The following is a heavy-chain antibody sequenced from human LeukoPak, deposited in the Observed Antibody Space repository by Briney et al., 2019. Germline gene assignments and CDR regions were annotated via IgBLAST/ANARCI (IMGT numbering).Heavy chain of an antibody. V-gene: IGHV1-8*02. CDR2: MNPNSGNT. J-gene: IGHJ4*02. D-gene: IGHD4-11*01. CDR3: ARQIRFSTVTYYFDY. Sequence: GASVKVSCKASGYTFTSYGISWVRQATGQGLEWMGWMNPNSGNTGYAQKFQGRVTMTRNTPIGTAYMELSSLRSEDTAVYYCARQIRFSTVTYYFDYWGQGTLVTVSS. CDR1: GYTFTSYG.